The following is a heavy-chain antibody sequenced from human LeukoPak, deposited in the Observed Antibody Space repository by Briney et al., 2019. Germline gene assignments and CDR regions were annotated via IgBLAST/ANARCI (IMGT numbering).Heavy chain of an antibody. V-gene: IGHV4-34*01. D-gene: IGHD1-26*01. Sequence: SETLSFTCAVYGGSFSGYYWSWIRQPPGKGLEWIGEINHSGSTNYNPSLKSRVTISADKSISTAYLQWSSLKASDTAMYYCARRMMVGAPAHFQHWGQGTLVTVSS. CDR2: INHSGST. CDR3: ARRMMVGAPAHFQH. CDR1: GGSFSGYY. J-gene: IGHJ1*01.